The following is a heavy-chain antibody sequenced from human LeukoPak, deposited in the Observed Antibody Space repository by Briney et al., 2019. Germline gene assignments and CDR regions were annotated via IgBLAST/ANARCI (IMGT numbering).Heavy chain of an antibody. CDR3: ATLTGGDDAFDI. CDR1: IDSFSNYH. CDR2: VNESGGT. J-gene: IGHJ3*02. Sequence: SETLSLTCAVYIDSFSNYHWNWIRQTPAKGMEWIGEVNESGGTNISPSLRSRVILSVDTSKNQFFLKLISVTAADTAVYYCATLTGGDDAFDIWGQGTMVTVSS. D-gene: IGHD4-23*01. V-gene: IGHV4-34*01.